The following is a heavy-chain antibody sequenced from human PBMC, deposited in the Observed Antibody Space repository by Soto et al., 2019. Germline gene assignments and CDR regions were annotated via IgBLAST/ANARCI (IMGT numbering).Heavy chain of an antibody. CDR1: GFTFSSYA. CDR2: ISYDGSNK. J-gene: IGHJ3*02. D-gene: IGHD3-9*01. CDR3: ARPIGDILTGYYLDAFDI. V-gene: IGHV3-30-3*01. Sequence: QVQLVESGGGVVQPGRSLRLSCAASGFTFSSYAMHWVRQAPGKGLEWVAVISYDGSNKYYADSVKGRFTISRDNSMNTLYLQMNSLRAEDTAVYYCARPIGDILTGYYLDAFDIWGQGTMVTVSS.